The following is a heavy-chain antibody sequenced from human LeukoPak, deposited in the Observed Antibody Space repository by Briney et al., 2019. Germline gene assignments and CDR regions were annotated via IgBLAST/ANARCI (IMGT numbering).Heavy chain of an antibody. D-gene: IGHD3-10*01. CDR3: ARVPQPLYGSGFDY. CDR1: GFTFSSYA. CDR2: ISYDGSNK. V-gene: IGHV3-30-3*01. Sequence: GGSLRLSCAASGFTFSSYAMHWVRQAPGKGLEWVAVISYDGSNKYYADSVKGRFTISRDNSKNTLYLQMNSLRAEDTAVYYCARVPQPLYGSGFDYWGQGTLVTVSS. J-gene: IGHJ4*02.